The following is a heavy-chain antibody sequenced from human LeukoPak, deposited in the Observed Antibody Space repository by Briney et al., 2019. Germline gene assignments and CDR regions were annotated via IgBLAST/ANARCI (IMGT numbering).Heavy chain of an antibody. V-gene: IGHV3-7*01. Sequence: GGSLRLSCVASGLTFSISWVTWVRQAPGKGLEWVANIDKHGNGKYYVDSVKGRLAISRDYATNSVFLQMNSLRAEDTSVYYCARDAGWGYYDLWGQGTPVTVSS. J-gene: IGHJ4*02. CDR1: GLTFSISW. CDR3: ARDAGWGYYDL. D-gene: IGHD1-26*01. CDR2: IDKHGNGK.